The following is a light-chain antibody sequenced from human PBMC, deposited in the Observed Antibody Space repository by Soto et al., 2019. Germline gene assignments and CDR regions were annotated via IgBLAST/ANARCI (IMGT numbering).Light chain of an antibody. CDR1: QIFLYSSNNKNY. J-gene: IGKJ1*01. CDR2: WAS. Sequence: DIVMTQSPDSLALSLGERATINCKSSQIFLYSSNNKNYLAWYQQKPGQPPKLLIYWASTRESGVPDRFSGSGSGTDFTLTISSLQPEDFATYYCLQDYNYPWTFGQGTKVDIK. V-gene: IGKV4-1*01. CDR3: LQDYNYPWT.